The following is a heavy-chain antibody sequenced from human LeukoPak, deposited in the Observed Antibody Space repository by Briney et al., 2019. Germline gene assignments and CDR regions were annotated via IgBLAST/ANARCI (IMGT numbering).Heavy chain of an antibody. V-gene: IGHV3-23*01. J-gene: IGHJ4*02. D-gene: IGHD6-19*01. CDR1: GFTFSSYT. CDR3: AKGDGIAVASLDY. CDR2: ISGSGGST. Sequence: PGGSLRLSCAASGFTFSSYTMNCVRQAPGKGLEWVSAISGSGGSTYYAHSVKGRFTISRDNSKNTLYLHMNSLRAEDTAVYYWAKGDGIAVASLDYWGQGTLVTVSS.